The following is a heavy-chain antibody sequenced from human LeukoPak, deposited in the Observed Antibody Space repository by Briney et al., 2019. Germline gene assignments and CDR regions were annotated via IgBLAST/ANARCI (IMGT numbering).Heavy chain of an antibody. CDR1: GFTFSSFG. V-gene: IGHV3-30*03. Sequence: PGGSLRLSCAASGFTFSSFGMHWVRQAPGKGLEWVAVISFDGSNKYYADSVKGRFTISRDNSKNTLDLQMNSLRAEDTAVYYCARDRSYFDYWGQGTLVTVSS. J-gene: IGHJ4*02. CDR2: ISFDGSNK. CDR3: ARDRSYFDY.